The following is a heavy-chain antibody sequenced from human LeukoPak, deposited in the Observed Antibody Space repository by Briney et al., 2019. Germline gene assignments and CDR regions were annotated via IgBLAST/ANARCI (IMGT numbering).Heavy chain of an antibody. J-gene: IGHJ3*02. CDR3: ARPHSSSSFDAFDI. CDR1: GGSMNKNY. V-gene: IGHV4-59*12. Sequence: SETLSLTCTVSGGSMNKNYWSWIRQPPGKELEWIGYIYYSGSTNYNPSLKSRVTISVDTSKNQFSLKLSSVTAADTAVYYCARPHSSSSFDAFDIWGQGTMVTVSS. D-gene: IGHD6-6*01. CDR2: IYYSGST.